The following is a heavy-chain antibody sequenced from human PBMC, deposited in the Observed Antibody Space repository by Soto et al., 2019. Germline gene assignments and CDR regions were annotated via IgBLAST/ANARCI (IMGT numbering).Heavy chain of an antibody. D-gene: IGHD6-13*01. CDR1: GYTFTSYA. CDR2: INAGNGNT. Sequence: ASVKVSCKASGYTFTSYAMHWVRQAPGQRLEWMGWINAGNGNTKYSQKFQGRVTITRDTSASTAYMELSSLRSEDTAVYYCARTSSSWYESWFDPWGQGTLVTSPQ. J-gene: IGHJ5*02. CDR3: ARTSSSWYESWFDP. V-gene: IGHV1-3*01.